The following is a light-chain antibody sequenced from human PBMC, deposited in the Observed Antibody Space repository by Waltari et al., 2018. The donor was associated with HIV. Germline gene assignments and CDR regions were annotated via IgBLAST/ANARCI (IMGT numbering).Light chain of an antibody. CDR3: FSYVGNYTFPYV. V-gene: IGLV2-11*01. CDR1: SSDVGGYNY. J-gene: IGLJ1*01. CDR2: DVS. Sequence: QSALTQPRSVSGSPGQSVTISCTGTSSDVGGYNYVSWYQHHAGKTPKVLIYDVSKRPSGVPDRFSGSKSGNTASLTISGLQAEDEADYYCFSYVGNYTFPYVFGTVTTVTVL.